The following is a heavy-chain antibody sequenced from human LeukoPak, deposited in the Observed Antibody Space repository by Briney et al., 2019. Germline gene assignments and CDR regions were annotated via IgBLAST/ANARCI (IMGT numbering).Heavy chain of an antibody. J-gene: IGHJ4*02. CDR3: ARVRGSVIAAAGSFDY. Sequence: ASVKVSCKASGYTFTSYGISWVRQAPGQGLEWMGWISAYNGNTNYAQKLQGRVTMTTDTSTSTAYMELRSLRSDDTAVYYCARVRGSVIAAAGSFDYRGQGTLVTVSS. D-gene: IGHD6-13*01. V-gene: IGHV1-18*01. CDR1: GYTFTSYG. CDR2: ISAYNGNT.